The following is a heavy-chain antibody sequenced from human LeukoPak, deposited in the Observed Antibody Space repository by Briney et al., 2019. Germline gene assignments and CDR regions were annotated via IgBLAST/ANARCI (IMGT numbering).Heavy chain of an antibody. V-gene: IGHV4-39*07. CDR1: GGSISSSSYY. CDR3: ARQNYYYDSSGYFDY. J-gene: IGHJ4*02. D-gene: IGHD3-22*01. Sequence: SETLSLTCTVSGGSISSSSYYWGWIRQPPGKGLEWIGSIYYSGSTYYNPSLKSRVTISVDTSKNQFSLKLSSVTAADTAVYYCARQNYYYDSSGYFDYWGQGTLVTVSS. CDR2: IYYSGST.